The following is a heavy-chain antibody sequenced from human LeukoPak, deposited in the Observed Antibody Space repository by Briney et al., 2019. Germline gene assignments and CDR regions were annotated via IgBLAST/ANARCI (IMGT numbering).Heavy chain of an antibody. CDR3: VRWQDI. CDR1: GFTFSSYR. V-gene: IGHV3-74*01. CDR2: IKTDGSYA. Sequence: GGSLRLSCAASGFTFSSYRMHWVRQAPGKGLVWVSRIKTDGSYASYAESVKSRFTVSRDNAKNTLYLQMNSLRAEDTAVYYCVRWQDIWGQGTMVTVSS. J-gene: IGHJ3*02.